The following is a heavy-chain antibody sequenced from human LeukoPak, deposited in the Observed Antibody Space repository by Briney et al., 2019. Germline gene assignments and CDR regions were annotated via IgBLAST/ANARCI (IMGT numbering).Heavy chain of an antibody. CDR2: INPNSGGT. CDR3: ARESGYKGDFTPENYYYYYMDV. J-gene: IGHJ6*03. Sequence: ASVKVSCKASGYTFTGYYMHWVRQAPGQGLEWMGWINPNSGGTNYAQKFQGRVTMTRDTSISTAYMELSRLRSDDTAVYYCARESGYKGDFTPENYYYYYMDVWGKGTTVTVSS. D-gene: IGHD1-14*01. CDR1: GYTFTGYY. V-gene: IGHV1-2*02.